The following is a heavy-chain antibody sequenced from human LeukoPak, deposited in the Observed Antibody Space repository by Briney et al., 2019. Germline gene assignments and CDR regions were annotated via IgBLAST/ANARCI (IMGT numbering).Heavy chain of an antibody. V-gene: IGHV3-7*01. J-gene: IGHJ4*02. D-gene: IGHD5-18*01. CDR1: GFTFTNYW. CDR2: IKQDGSEK. Sequence: GGSLRLSCAASGFTFTNYWMSWVRQAPGKGLEWVANIKQDGSEKYYVDSVKGRFTISRDNAKNSLYLQMNSLRAEDTAVYYCARAAMVNYFDYWGQGTLVTVSS. CDR3: ARAAMVNYFDY.